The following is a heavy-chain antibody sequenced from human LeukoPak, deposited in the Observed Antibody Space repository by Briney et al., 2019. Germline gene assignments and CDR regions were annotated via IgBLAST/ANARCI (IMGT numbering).Heavy chain of an antibody. D-gene: IGHD3-3*01. CDR3: ARESGTIFGHYFEF. CDR2: IYTSGST. J-gene: IGHJ4*02. V-gene: IGHV4-4*07. CDR1: GGSISSYY. Sequence: SETLSLTCTVSGGSISSYYWNWIRQPAGKGLEWIGRIYTSGSTNYNPSLKSRVTMSIDTSKNKFSLNLNSVTAADTAVYYCARESGTIFGHYFEFWGQGTLATVSS.